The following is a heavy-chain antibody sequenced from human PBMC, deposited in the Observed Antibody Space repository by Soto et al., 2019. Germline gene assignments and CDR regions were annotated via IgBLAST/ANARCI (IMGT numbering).Heavy chain of an antibody. CDR3: AKGGSYYYDSSGYYAN. D-gene: IGHD3-22*01. V-gene: IGHV3-23*01. J-gene: IGHJ4*02. CDR2: ISGSGGSS. CDR1: GFTFTCYA. Sequence: PGGSLRLSCAASGFTFTCYAMSWVRQAPGKGLEWVSAISGSGGSSYYADSVKGRFTISRDTSKNTLFLQMNSLRAEDTAIYYCAKGGSYYYDSSGYYANWGQGTLLTVSS.